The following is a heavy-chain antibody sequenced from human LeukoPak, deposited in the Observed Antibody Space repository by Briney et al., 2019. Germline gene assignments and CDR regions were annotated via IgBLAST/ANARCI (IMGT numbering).Heavy chain of an antibody. V-gene: IGHV4-59*08. CDR1: GGSISTYY. J-gene: IGHJ4*02. CDR2: LYSRGSA. CDR3: ARHGRKDGPFTY. Sequence: SETLSLTCVVSGGSISTYYWSWIRRPPGKGLEWIGSLYSRGSANYNPSLKSRVSISEDTSKNQDSLNLNSVTAADTAVYYCARHGRKDGPFTYWGQGALVTVSS. D-gene: IGHD5-24*01.